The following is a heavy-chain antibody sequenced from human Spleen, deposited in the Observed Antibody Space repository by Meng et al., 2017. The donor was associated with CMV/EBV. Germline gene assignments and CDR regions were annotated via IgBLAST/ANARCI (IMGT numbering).Heavy chain of an antibody. CDR3: ARGKDCSSASCLYYYYGVDV. V-gene: IGHV3-48*03. J-gene: IGHJ6*02. D-gene: IGHD2-2*01. CDR1: GFTFSSYE. Sequence: GGSLRLSCAASGFTFSSYEMNWVRQAPGKGLEWVSHISGSGNNIYYADSVKGRFTISRDNAKNSLYLQMNSLRAEDTAVYYCARGKDCSSASCLYYYYGVDVWGQGTTVTVSS. CDR2: ISGSGNNI.